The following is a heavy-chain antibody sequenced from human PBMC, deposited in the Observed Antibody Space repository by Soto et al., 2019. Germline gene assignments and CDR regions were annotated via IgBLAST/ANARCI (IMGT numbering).Heavy chain of an antibody. CDR3: AKGAPDIVVVDHFDY. V-gene: IGHV3-23*01. CDR2: ISGSGGST. D-gene: IGHD3-22*01. J-gene: IGHJ4*02. Sequence: GESLKISCAASGFTFSSYAMSWVRQAPGKGLEWVSAISGSGGSTYYADSVKGRFTISRDNSKNTLYLQMNSLRAEDTAVYYCAKGAPDIVVVDHFDYWGQGTLVTVSS. CDR1: GFTFSSYA.